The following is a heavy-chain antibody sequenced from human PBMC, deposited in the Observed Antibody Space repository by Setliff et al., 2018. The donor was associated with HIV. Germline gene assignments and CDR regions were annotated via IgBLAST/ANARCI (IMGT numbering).Heavy chain of an antibody. CDR3: AREESASSWGYYHYYMDV. J-gene: IGHJ6*03. D-gene: IGHD3-16*01. V-gene: IGHV3-33*01. CDR2: IWYDGNNK. Sequence: GESLKISCAASGFTFSRYGMHWVRQTPGKGLEWVAIIWYDGNNKQYADSMKGRFTTSRDNSNNMLYLQMNSLRAEDTAVYYCAREESASSWGYYHYYMDVWGKGTTVTVSS. CDR1: GFTFSRYG.